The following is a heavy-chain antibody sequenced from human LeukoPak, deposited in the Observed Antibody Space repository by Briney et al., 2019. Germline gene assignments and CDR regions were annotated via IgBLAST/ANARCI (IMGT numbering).Heavy chain of an antibody. V-gene: IGHV4-31*03. Sequence: SETLSLTCTASGGSFSSGGYYWTWIRQHLGKGLEWIGYIYYSGSTYYNPSLKSRATISVDTSKNQFSLRLTSVTAADTAVYYCARLRYYDSSAYYYFDYWGQGTLVTVSS. D-gene: IGHD3-22*01. J-gene: IGHJ4*02. CDR3: ARLRYYDSSAYYYFDY. CDR1: GGSFSSGGYY. CDR2: IYYSGST.